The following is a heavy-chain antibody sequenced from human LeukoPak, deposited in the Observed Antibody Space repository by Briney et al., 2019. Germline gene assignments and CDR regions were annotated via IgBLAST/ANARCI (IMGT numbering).Heavy chain of an antibody. J-gene: IGHJ4*02. D-gene: IGHD7-27*01. CDR2: IFTTGGA. Sequence: SETLSLTCTVSGGSISSYYWSWIRQPPGKGLEWIGRIFTTGGANYNPSLKSRVTMSLDTSKNLFYLKLNSVTAADTAVYYCVRDGPSWGLLWGPGALVTVSS. CDR1: GGSISSYY. CDR3: VRDGPSWGLL. V-gene: IGHV4-4*07.